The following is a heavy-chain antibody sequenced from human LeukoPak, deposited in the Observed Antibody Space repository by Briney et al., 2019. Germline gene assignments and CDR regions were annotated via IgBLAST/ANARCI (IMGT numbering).Heavy chain of an antibody. Sequence: SETLSLTCAVYGGSFSGYYWSWIRQPPGKGLEWNGEINHSGSTNYNPSLKSRVTISVDTSKNQFSLKLSSVTAADTAVYYCARAALITMVRGSGRFDPWGQGTLVTVSS. CDR2: INHSGST. J-gene: IGHJ5*02. D-gene: IGHD3-10*01. V-gene: IGHV4-34*01. CDR1: GGSFSGYY. CDR3: ARAALITMVRGSGRFDP.